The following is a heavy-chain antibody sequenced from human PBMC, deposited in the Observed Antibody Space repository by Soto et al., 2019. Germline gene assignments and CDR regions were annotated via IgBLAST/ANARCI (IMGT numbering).Heavy chain of an antibody. CDR1: GFTFSSYA. CDR3: AQTRDYYDSSGYYYDY. Sequence: EVQLLESGGGLVQPGGSLRLSCAASGFTFSSYAMSWVRQAPGKGLEWVSAISGSGGSTYYADSVKGRFTISRDNSKNTLYLQMNSLRAEDTAVYYCAQTRDYYDSSGYYYDYWGQGTLVTVSS. J-gene: IGHJ4*02. D-gene: IGHD3-22*01. V-gene: IGHV3-23*01. CDR2: ISGSGGST.